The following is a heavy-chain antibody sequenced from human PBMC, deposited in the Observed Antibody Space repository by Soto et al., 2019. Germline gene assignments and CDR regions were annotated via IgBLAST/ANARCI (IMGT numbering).Heavy chain of an antibody. J-gene: IGHJ4*02. Sequence: ESVGGVVQPGRSLRLSCAASGFTFSSYAMHWVRQAPGKGLEWVAVISYDGSNKYYADSVKGRFTISRDNSKNTLYLQMNSLRAEDTAVYYCARGGMTTVNYWGQGTLVTVSS. V-gene: IGHV3-30-3*01. D-gene: IGHD4-17*01. CDR3: ARGGMTTVNY. CDR1: GFTFSSYA. CDR2: ISYDGSNK.